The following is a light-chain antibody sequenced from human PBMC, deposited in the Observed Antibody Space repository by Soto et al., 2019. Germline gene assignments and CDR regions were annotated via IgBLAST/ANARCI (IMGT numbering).Light chain of an antibody. CDR2: KAS. CDR3: QQYNSYWT. CDR1: QSISSW. Sequence: DIQMTQSPSTLSASVGDRVTITCRASQSISSWLAWYQQKPGTAPKLLIYKASTLERGIPSRFSGSGSGTEFTLTISSLQPDDFATYYCQQYNSYWTFGQGTKVDIK. J-gene: IGKJ1*01. V-gene: IGKV1-5*03.